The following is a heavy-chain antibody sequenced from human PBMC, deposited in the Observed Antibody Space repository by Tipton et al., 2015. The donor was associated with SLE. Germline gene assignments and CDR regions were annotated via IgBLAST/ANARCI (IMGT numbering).Heavy chain of an antibody. Sequence: TLSLTCTVSGASVSSFCWNWIRQSPGKGLEWIACVCNSVSTNYDPSLKSRVTISIDTSKNQFSLRLSSVTAADTAMYYCARDRRGWYFDLWGRGTLVTVSS. CDR3: ARDRRGWYFDL. D-gene: IGHD3-10*01. CDR1: GASVSSFC. V-gene: IGHV4-4*08. CDR2: VCNSVST. J-gene: IGHJ2*01.